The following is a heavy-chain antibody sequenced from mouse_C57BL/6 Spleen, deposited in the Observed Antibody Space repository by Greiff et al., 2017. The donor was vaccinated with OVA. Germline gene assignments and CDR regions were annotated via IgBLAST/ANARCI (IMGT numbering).Heavy chain of an antibody. CDR3: AREGSRTYFDY. D-gene: IGHD1-1*01. Sequence: QVQLKQPGAELVKPGASVKLSCKASGYTFTSYWMQWVKQRPGQGLEWIGEIDPSDSYTNYNQKFKGKATLTVDTSSSTAYMQLSSLTSEDSAVYYCAREGSRTYFDYWGQGTTLTVSS. J-gene: IGHJ2*01. V-gene: IGHV1-50*01. CDR1: GYTFTSYW. CDR2: IDPSDSYT.